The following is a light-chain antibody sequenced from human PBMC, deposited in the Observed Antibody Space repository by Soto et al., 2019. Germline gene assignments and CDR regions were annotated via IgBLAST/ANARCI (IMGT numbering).Light chain of an antibody. Sequence: SYELTQPPSVSVAPGQTASISCGGNNIGIKDVYWYQQQPGQAPVLVIYDNRDRPSGIPERFSGSNSGNTATLTISRVEAGDEADDYCQVWDTSSDHPVFGGGTKLTVL. CDR3: QVWDTSSDHPV. CDR1: NIGIKD. J-gene: IGLJ2*01. CDR2: DNR. V-gene: IGLV3-21*01.